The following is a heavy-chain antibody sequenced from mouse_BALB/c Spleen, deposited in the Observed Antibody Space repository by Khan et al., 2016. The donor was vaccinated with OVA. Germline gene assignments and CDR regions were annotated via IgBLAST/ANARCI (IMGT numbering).Heavy chain of an antibody. J-gene: IGHJ3*01. V-gene: IGHV3-6*02. CDR1: GYSITSGYF. D-gene: IGHD2-1*01. CDR2: ISYDGSN. Sequence: EVQLQESGPGLVNPSQSLSLTCSVSGYSITSGYFWSWIRQFPGNRLEWMGYISYDGSNKYNPSLKNRISITRDTSKKQFFLKLNSVTTGDTATYYCASKSYGKGAYWDQGTLVTVSA. CDR3: ASKSYGKGAY.